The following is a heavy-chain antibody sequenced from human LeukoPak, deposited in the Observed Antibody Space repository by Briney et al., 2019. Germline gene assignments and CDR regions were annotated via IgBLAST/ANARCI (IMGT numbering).Heavy chain of an antibody. CDR3: AREFGSSWSDY. J-gene: IGHJ4*02. CDR1: GGSFSGYY. D-gene: IGHD6-13*01. Sequence: SETLSLTCAVYGGSFSGYYWSWIRQPPGKGLEWIGEINHSGSTNYNPSLKSRVTISVDTSKNQFSLKLSSVTAADTAVYYCAREFGSSWSDYWGQGTLVTVSS. CDR2: INHSGST. V-gene: IGHV4-34*01.